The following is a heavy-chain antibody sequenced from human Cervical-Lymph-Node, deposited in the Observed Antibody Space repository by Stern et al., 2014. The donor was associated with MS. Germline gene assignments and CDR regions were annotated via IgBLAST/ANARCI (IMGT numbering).Heavy chain of an antibody. CDR2: IIPIIATS. CDR1: GGTFSSYA. Sequence: VQLVESGAEVKKPGSSVKVSCTASGGTFSSYAINWVRQAPGQGPEWMGGIIPIIATSNYAQKFQGRVTITADDSTSTAYMELSSLRSEDTAVYYCARDRRHYDTSGGYYFDSWGQGTLVTVSS. J-gene: IGHJ4*02. CDR3: ARDRRHYDTSGGYYFDS. V-gene: IGHV1-69*01. D-gene: IGHD3-22*01.